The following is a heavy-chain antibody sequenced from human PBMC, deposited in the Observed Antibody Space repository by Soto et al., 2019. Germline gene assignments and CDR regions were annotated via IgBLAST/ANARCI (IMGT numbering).Heavy chain of an antibody. CDR2: IYYSGST. CDR1: GGSISSYY. CDR3: ARAPRGNYGYPSYFDY. Sequence: QVQLQESGPGLVKPSETLCLTCTVSGGSISSYYWSWIRQPPGKGLELVGYIYYSGSTNYNPSLKSRVTISVDTSKNQFSLKLSSVTAADTAVYYCARAPRGNYGYPSYFDYWGQGTLVTVSS. V-gene: IGHV4-59*01. J-gene: IGHJ4*02. D-gene: IGHD3-10*01.